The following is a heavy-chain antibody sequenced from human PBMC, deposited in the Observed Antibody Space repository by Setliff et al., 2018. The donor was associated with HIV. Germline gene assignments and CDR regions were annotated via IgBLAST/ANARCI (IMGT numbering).Heavy chain of an antibody. J-gene: IGHJ5*02. V-gene: IGHV1-69*05. CDR1: GFTFNHYA. Sequence: GASVKVSCKASGFTFNHYALSWVRQAPGQRPEWMGGTIPMSDIPNYAQKFQGRVTITTDESTSTAYMKLSSLRSGDTAVYYCALPYCGVGNCWSSASLPPAGWFDPWGQGTLVTVSS. CDR2: TIPMSDIP. D-gene: IGHD2-15*01. CDR3: ALPYCGVGNCWSSASLPPAGWFDP.